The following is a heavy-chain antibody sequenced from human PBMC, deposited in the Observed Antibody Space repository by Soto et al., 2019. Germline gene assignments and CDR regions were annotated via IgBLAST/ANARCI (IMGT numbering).Heavy chain of an antibody. J-gene: IGHJ4*02. CDR3: ARDQGIAASGGFDY. Sequence: SETLSLTCSVSGGSMRGSTSNFYWSWIRQSPGKGLEWIGFIYASGNTNYNPSLKSRVTMSIDTSKNQFSLKLISVTAADTAVYFCARDQGIAASGGFDYWGQGTPVTVSS. V-gene: IGHV4-61*01. CDR1: GGSMRGSTSNFY. D-gene: IGHD6-13*01. CDR2: IYASGNT.